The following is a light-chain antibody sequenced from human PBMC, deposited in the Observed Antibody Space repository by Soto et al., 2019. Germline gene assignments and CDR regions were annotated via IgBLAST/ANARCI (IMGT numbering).Light chain of an antibody. V-gene: IGKV3-15*01. CDR3: QQYNNWPPYT. CDR1: QSISSN. Sequence: EIVMTQSPATLSVSQGERATLGCRASQSISSNLAWYQQKPGQAPRLLIYGASTRATGISARFSGRGSGTEFTLTITNLQSEDFVVYYCQQYNNWPPYTFGQGTKLEIK. CDR2: GAS. J-gene: IGKJ2*01.